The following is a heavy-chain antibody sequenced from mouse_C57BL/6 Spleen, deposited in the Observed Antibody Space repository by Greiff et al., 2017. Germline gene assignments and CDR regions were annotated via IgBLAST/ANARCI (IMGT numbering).Heavy chain of an antibody. CDR3: ARGGDYGGYFDY. CDR2: IDPSDGYT. V-gene: IGHV1-50*01. J-gene: IGHJ2*01. D-gene: IGHD2-13*01. CDR1: GYTFTSYW. Sequence: QVQLQQSGAELVKPGASVKLSCKASGYTFTSYWMQWVKQRPGQGLEWIGEIDPSDGYTNYNQKFKGKATLTVDTSSSTAYMQLSSLTSEDSAVYYCARGGDYGGYFDYWGQGTTLTVSS.